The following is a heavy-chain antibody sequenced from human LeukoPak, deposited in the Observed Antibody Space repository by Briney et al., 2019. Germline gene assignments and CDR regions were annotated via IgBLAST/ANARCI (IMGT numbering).Heavy chain of an antibody. V-gene: IGHV3-30*04. CDR3: SGGSPHRYYYYMDV. J-gene: IGHJ6*03. CDR2: ISYDGRNK. CDR1: GFTFSSYA. D-gene: IGHD2-15*01. Sequence: GGSLGLSCAASGFTFSSYAMHWVRQGPGMGLEWVAIISYDGRNKHYADSVKGRFTISRDNSKNTQYLQMNSLRAEDTAVYYCSGGSPHRYYYYMDVWGKGTTVTVSS.